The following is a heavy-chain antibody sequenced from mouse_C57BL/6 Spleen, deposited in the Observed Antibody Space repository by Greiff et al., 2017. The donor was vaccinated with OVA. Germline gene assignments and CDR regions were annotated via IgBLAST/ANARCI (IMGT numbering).Heavy chain of an antibody. J-gene: IGHJ1*03. CDR2: IHPNSGST. Sequence: QVQLQQPGAELVKPGASVKLSCKASGYTFTSYWMHWVKQRPGQGLEWIGMIHPNSGSTNYNEKFKSKATLTVDKSSSTAYMQLSSLTSEDSAVYYCARRRGYDWYFDVWGTGTTVTVSS. D-gene: IGHD2-2*01. CDR3: ARRRGYDWYFDV. V-gene: IGHV1-64*01. CDR1: GYTFTSYW.